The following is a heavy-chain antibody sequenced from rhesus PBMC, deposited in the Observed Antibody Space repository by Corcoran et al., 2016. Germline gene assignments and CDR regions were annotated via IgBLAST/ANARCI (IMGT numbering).Heavy chain of an antibody. CDR1: GFTFDDYA. CDR2: ISWSGGST. V-gene: IGHV3-201*01. CDR3: ASGGWGEYYDVYFEF. J-gene: IGHJ1*01. Sequence: EVQLVESGGGVVQPGGSLRLSCAASGFTFDDYAMHWVRQAPGKGLEWGSGISWSGGSTYYADTVKGQFNISRDNAKNALYLQMGSLRAEDTALYYCASGGWGEYYDVYFEFWGQGALVTVSS. D-gene: IGHD3-34*01.